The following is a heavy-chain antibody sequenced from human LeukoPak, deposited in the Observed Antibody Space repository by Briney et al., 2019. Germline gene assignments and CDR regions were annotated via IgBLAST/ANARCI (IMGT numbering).Heavy chain of an antibody. D-gene: IGHD3-16*02. Sequence: GGSLRLSCAASGFTFSSYWMHWVRQAPGKGLLWVSRINSDGSSTSYADSVKGRFTISRDNAKNTLYLQMNSLRAEDTAVYYCARGEYDYVWGSYPQSDYWGQGTLVTVSS. CDR1: GFTFSSYW. CDR2: INSDGSST. J-gene: IGHJ4*02. CDR3: ARGEYDYVWGSYPQSDY. V-gene: IGHV3-74*01.